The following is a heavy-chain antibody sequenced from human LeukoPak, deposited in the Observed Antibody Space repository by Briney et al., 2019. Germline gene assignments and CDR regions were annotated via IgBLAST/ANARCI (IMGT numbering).Heavy chain of an antibody. Sequence: ASVKVSCKASGYTFISYDTSWVRQAPRQGLEWMGWISTYNDNTNYAQKLQGRVTMTTDTSTSTAYMELRSLRSDDTAVYYCAREGSSGFDYWGQGTLVTVSS. J-gene: IGHJ4*02. V-gene: IGHV1-18*01. D-gene: IGHD6-19*01. CDR1: GYTFISYD. CDR2: ISTYNDNT. CDR3: AREGSSGFDY.